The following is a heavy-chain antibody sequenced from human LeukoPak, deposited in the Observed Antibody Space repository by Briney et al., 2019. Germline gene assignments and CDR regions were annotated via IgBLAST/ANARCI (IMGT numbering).Heavy chain of an antibody. V-gene: IGHV4-39*07. D-gene: IGHD3-22*01. J-gene: IGHJ3*02. CDR3: ARVTLITMIVVVANDAFDI. Sequence: SETLSLTCTVSGGSISSSSYYWGWIRQPPGKGLEWIGSIYYSGSTYYNPSLKSRVTISVDTSKNLFSLKLSSVTAADTAVYYCARVTLITMIVVVANDAFDIWGQGTMVTVSS. CDR1: GGSISSSSYY. CDR2: IYYSGST.